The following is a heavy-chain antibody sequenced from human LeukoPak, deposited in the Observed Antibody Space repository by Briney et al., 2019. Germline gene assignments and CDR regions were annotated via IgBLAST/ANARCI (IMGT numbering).Heavy chain of an antibody. Sequence: SETLSLTCTVSGGTISRYYWSWIRQPPGKGLEWIGYIYYSGSTNYNPSLKSRVTISVDTSKNQFSLKLSSVTAADTAVYYGARHIASSSWRPNNWFDPWGQGTLVTVSS. CDR2: IYYSGST. J-gene: IGHJ5*02. CDR1: GGTISRYY. V-gene: IGHV4-59*08. D-gene: IGHD6-13*01. CDR3: ARHIASSSWRPNNWFDP.